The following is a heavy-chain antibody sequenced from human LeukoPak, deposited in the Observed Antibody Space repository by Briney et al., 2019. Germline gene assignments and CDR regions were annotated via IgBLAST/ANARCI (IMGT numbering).Heavy chain of an antibody. CDR2: ISSSSVTI. CDR1: GFTFSSYS. Sequence: PGGSLRLSCAASGFTFSSYSMNWVRQAPGKGLEWVSYISSSSVTIYYADSVKGRFTISRDNAKNSLYLQMNSLRAEDTAVYYCAKDYGFLPPYYFDYWGQGTLVTVSS. J-gene: IGHJ4*02. D-gene: IGHD4-17*01. V-gene: IGHV3-48*01. CDR3: AKDYGFLPPYYFDY.